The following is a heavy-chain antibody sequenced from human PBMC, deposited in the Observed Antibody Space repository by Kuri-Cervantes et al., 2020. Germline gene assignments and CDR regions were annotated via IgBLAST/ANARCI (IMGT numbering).Heavy chain of an antibody. D-gene: IGHD6-13*01. V-gene: IGHV2-5*02. CDR2: IYWDDDK. J-gene: IGHJ6*02. CDR3: TRTPRYSSSWYLMDV. Sequence: SGPTLVKPTQTLTLTCTFSGFSLSTSGVGVGCIRQPPGKALEWLALIYWDDDKRYNPSLKNRVTVTKDTSKNQVVLTMTNIDPVDTATYYCTRTPRYSSSWYLMDVCGQGTTVTVSS. CDR1: GFSLSTSGVG.